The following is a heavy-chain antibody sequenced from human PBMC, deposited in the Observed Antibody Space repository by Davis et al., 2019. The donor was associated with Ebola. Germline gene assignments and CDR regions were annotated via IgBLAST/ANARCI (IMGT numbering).Heavy chain of an antibody. CDR3: ARDFGYRDAYNIDLGY. J-gene: IGHJ4*02. D-gene: IGHD5-24*01. CDR1: GGSISSYY. Sequence: SETLSLTCTVSGGSISSYYWNWIRQPPGKGLEWIGYIYSNGNTNYNPSLRSRVTISVDTSKNQFSLKLSSVTAADTAVYYCARDFGYRDAYNIDLGYWGQGTLVTVSS. V-gene: IGHV4-59*12. CDR2: IYSNGNT.